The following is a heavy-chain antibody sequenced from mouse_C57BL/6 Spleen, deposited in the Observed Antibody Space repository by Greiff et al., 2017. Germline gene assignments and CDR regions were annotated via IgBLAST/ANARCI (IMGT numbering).Heavy chain of an antibody. Sequence: EVKVVESGEGLVKPGGSLKLSCAASGFTFSSYAMSRVRQTPEKRLEWVAYISSGGDYIYYADTVKGRFTISRDNARNTLYLQMSSLKSEDTAMYYCTRVYYGSSSLYFDVWGTGTTVTVSS. CDR1: GFTFSSYA. CDR2: ISSGGDYI. V-gene: IGHV5-9-1*02. J-gene: IGHJ1*03. D-gene: IGHD1-1*01. CDR3: TRVYYGSSSLYFDV.